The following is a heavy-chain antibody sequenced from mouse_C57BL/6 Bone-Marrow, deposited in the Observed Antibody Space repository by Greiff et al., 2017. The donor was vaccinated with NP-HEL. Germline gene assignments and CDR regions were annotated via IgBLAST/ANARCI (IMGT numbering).Heavy chain of an antibody. CDR3: AAYYYGRNWYFDY. D-gene: IGHD1-1*01. Sequence: VQLQQSGAELARPGASVKLSCKASGYTFTSYGISWVKQRTGQGLEWIGEIYPRSGNTYYNEKFKGKATLTADKSSSTAYMELRSLTSEDSAVYFCAAYYYGRNWYFDYWGKGTTLTVSS. CDR2: IYPRSGNT. J-gene: IGHJ2*01. V-gene: IGHV1-81*01. CDR1: GYTFTSYG.